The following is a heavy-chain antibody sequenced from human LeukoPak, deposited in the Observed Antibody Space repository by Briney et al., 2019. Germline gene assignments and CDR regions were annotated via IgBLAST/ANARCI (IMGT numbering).Heavy chain of an antibody. Sequence: PGGSLRLSCAASGFTFSSYWMHWVRQAPGKGLVWVSRITSDGSSTSYADSVKGRFTISRDNAKNTLYLQMNSLRAEDTAVYYCARVYDSSLFDYWGQGTLVTASS. D-gene: IGHD3-22*01. V-gene: IGHV3-74*01. J-gene: IGHJ4*02. CDR3: ARVYDSSLFDY. CDR2: ITSDGSST. CDR1: GFTFSSYW.